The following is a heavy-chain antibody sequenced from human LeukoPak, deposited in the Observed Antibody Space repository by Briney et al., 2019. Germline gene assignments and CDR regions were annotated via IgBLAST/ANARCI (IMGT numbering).Heavy chain of an antibody. D-gene: IGHD2-15*01. CDR2: ISGSGGST. CDR3: AKVYCSGGSCYTEYFQH. Sequence: GGSLRHSCAASGFTFSSYAMSWVRQAPGKGLEWVSAISGSGGSTYYADSVKGRFTISRDNSKNTLYLQMNSLRAEDTAVYYCAKVYCSGGSCYTEYFQHWGQGTLVTVSS. V-gene: IGHV3-23*01. J-gene: IGHJ1*01. CDR1: GFTFSSYA.